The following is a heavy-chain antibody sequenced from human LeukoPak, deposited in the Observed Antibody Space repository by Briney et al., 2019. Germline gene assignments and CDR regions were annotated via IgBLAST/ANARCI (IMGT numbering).Heavy chain of an antibody. D-gene: IGHD6-13*01. V-gene: IGHV1-2*02. CDR3: ATAPRYSSSRPPFDY. J-gene: IGHJ4*02. CDR2: VNPNNGGT. Sequence: ASVKDSCKASGYTFTGYYMHGVRQAPGQGLEWMGWVNPNNGGTNYAQKFQGRVTMTRDTSINTGYMELSRLRSDDTAVYYCATAPRYSSSRPPFDYWGQGTLVTVSS. CDR1: GYTFTGYY.